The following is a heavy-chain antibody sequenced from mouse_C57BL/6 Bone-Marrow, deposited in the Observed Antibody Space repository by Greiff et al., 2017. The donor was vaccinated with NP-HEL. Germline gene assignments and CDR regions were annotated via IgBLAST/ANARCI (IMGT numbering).Heavy chain of an antibody. CDR2: INPSNGGT. Sequence: VQLQQPGTELVKPGASVKLSCKASGYTFTSYWMHWVMQRPGQGLAWFGNINPSNGGTNYNEKFKSKATLTVDKSYSKAYMQLSSLTSEDTAVYYCARSCYYGSSPDYWGQGTTLTVSS. D-gene: IGHD1-1*01. CDR1: GYTFTSYW. V-gene: IGHV1-53*01. J-gene: IGHJ2*01. CDR3: ARSCYYGSSPDY.